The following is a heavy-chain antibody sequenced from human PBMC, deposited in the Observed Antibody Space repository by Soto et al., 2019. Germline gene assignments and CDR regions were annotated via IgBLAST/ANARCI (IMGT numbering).Heavy chain of an antibody. CDR3: ANEAEGWEYVRYFQQ. Sequence: EVQLLESGGGLVQPGGSLRLSCAASGFTFSNYAMTWVRQAPGKGLEWVSGITGSSYYTYYADSVKGRFTISRDNSKSPLYLQMHSLRAEDTAVYYCANEAEGWEYVRYFQQWGQGTLVTVSS. CDR1: GFTFSNYA. J-gene: IGHJ1*01. D-gene: IGHD1-26*01. CDR2: ITGSSYYT. V-gene: IGHV3-23*01.